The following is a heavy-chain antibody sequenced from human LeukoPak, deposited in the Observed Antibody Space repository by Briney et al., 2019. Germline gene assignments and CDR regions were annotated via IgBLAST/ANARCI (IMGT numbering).Heavy chain of an antibody. CDR2: IWYDGSNK. V-gene: IGHV3-33*01. CDR1: GFTFSSYG. Sequence: GGSLRLSCAASGFTFSSYGMHWVRQAPGKGLEWVAVIWYDGSNKYYADSVKGRFTISRDNSKNTLYLQMNSLRAEDTAVYYCASGSGLVLGFAFDIWGQGTMVTVSS. D-gene: IGHD3-3*02. J-gene: IGHJ3*02. CDR3: ASGSGLVLGFAFDI.